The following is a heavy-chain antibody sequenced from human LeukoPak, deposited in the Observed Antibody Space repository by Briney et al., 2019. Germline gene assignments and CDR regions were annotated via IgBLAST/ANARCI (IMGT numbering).Heavy chain of an antibody. D-gene: IGHD3-10*01. CDR1: GFTFSSYA. J-gene: IGHJ4*02. Sequence: GGSLRLSCAASGFTFSSYAMSWVRQAPGKGLEWVSAISGSGGSTYYADSVKGRFTISRDNSKNTLYLQMNILRAEDTALYYCAEVDRPHYYGAGRKNDYWGQGTLVTVSS. CDR3: AEVDRPHYYGAGRKNDY. V-gene: IGHV3-23*01. CDR2: ISGSGGST.